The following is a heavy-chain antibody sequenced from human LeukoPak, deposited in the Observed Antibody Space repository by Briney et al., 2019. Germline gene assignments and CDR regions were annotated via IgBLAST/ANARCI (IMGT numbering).Heavy chain of an antibody. J-gene: IGHJ4*02. D-gene: IGHD6-19*01. V-gene: IGHV3-49*04. CDR2: IISIISPGTT. Sequence: PGRSLRPSCTASGSTFGDNAMSWVRQAHGGGLEWGASIISIISPGTTDYAASVKDRFTISRDDSKGIAYLQMNSLKTEDTAVYYCTRALRIAVAGTQYYFDFWGQGTLVSASS. CDR1: GSTFGDNA. CDR3: TRALRIAVAGTQYYFDF.